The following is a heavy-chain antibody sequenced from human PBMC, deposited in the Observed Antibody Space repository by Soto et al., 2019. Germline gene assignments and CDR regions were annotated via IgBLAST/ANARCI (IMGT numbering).Heavy chain of an antibody. CDR3: ARGGRITIFGVVIARGGMDV. CDR1: VGAFSGYY. Sequence: PSETLSLTCAVYVGAFSGYYWSWIRQPPGKGLEWIGEINHSGSTNYNPSLKSRVTISVDTSKNQFSLKLSSVTAADTAVYYCARGGRITIFGVVIARGGMDVWGQGTTVTVSS. V-gene: IGHV4-34*01. D-gene: IGHD3-3*01. J-gene: IGHJ6*02. CDR2: INHSGST.